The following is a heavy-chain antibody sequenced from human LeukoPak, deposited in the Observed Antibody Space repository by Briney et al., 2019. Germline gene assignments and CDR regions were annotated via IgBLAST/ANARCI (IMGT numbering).Heavy chain of an antibody. J-gene: IGHJ4*02. D-gene: IGHD2-15*01. CDR3: ARYRVVAATR. Sequence: PSETLSLTCTVSGGSISSRSYYWGWIRQPAGKGLVWIGKISDSGNSYYSPSLRSRVTISIDTSKNQFSLKLSSVTATDTAVYYCARYRVVAATRWGQGTLVTVSS. CDR2: ISDSGNS. CDR1: GGSISSRSYY. V-gene: IGHV4-39*01.